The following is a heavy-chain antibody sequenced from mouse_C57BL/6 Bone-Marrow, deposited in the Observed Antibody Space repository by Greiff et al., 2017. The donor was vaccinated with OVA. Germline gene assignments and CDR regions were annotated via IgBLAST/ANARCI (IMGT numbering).Heavy chain of an antibody. CDR1: GYTFTDYY. D-gene: IGHD1-1*01. V-gene: IGHV1-26*01. CDR2: INPNNGGT. J-gene: IGHJ1*03. Sequence: EVKLQQSGPELVKPGASVKISCKASGYTFTDYYMNWVKQSHGKSLEWIGDINPNNGGTSYNQKFKGKATLTVDKSSSTAYMELRSLTSEDSAVYYCARRCSSYDWYFDVWGTGTTVTVSS. CDR3: ARRCSSYDWYFDV.